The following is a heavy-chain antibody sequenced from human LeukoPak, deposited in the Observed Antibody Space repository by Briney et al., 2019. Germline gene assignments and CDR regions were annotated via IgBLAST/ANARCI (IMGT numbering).Heavy chain of an antibody. D-gene: IGHD4-17*01. J-gene: IGHJ4*02. CDR2: IRYDGSKK. CDR3: ATPPTVTRNY. V-gene: IGHV3-30*02. Sequence: GGSLRLSCAASGFTFRSYGMHWVRQAPGKGLEWVTFIRYDGSKKDYADSVRGRFTISRDNSKNTLYLQMDSLRAEDTAVYYCATPPTVTRNYWGQGTLVTVSS. CDR1: GFTFRSYG.